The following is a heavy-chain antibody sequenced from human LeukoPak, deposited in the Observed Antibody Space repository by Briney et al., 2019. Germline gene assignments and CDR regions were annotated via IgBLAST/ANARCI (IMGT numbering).Heavy chain of an antibody. D-gene: IGHD4-11*01. J-gene: IGHJ4*02. CDR1: GYSFSTFW. CDR3: ARDNSNYFDY. V-gene: IGHV5-51*01. CDR2: IYPGDSDT. Sequence: GESLKISFKGSGYSFSTFWIGWVRQMPGKGLEWMGIIYPGDSDTRYSPSFQGQVTISADKSISTAYLQWSSLKASDTAMYYCARDNSNYFDYWGQGTLVTVSS.